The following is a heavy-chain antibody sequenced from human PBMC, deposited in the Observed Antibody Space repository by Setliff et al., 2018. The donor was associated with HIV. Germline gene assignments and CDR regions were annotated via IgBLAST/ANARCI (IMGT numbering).Heavy chain of an antibody. CDR3: GRSTGTQYYYYYVDV. D-gene: IGHD1-7*01. J-gene: IGHJ6*03. V-gene: IGHV4-59*08. CDR2: IYYSGST. Sequence: SETLSLTCTVSGDPIRSHYWSWIRQPPGKGLEWIGYIYYSGSTDYNPSLKSRATISVDTSKNQFSLKLSSVTAADTAVYYCGRSTGTQYYYYYVDVWGKGTTVTLSS. CDR1: GDPIRSHY.